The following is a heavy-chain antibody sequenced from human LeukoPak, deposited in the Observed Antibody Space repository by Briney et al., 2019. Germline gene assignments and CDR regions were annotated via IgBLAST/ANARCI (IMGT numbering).Heavy chain of an antibody. CDR3: ARCGGYSYGPNYDY. Sequence: SEILSLTCAVYGGSFSGYYWSWIRQPPGKGLEWIGEINHSGSTNYNPSLKSRVTISVDTSKNQFSLKLSSVTAADTAVYYCARCGGYSYGPNYDYWGQGTLVTVSS. V-gene: IGHV4-34*01. CDR2: INHSGST. J-gene: IGHJ4*02. CDR1: GGSFSGYY. D-gene: IGHD5-18*01.